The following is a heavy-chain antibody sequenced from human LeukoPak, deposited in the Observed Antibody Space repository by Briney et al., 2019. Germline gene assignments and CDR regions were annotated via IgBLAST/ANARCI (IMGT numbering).Heavy chain of an antibody. Sequence: PGRSLRLSCAASGFSFSAYWMTWVRQAPGKGLEWVANINQDGSEKYYLDSVKRRFTISRDNDKSSVYLQLHSLRAEDTAVYYCARRGYSSSWDTPNSWGQGTLVTVSS. CDR1: GFSFSAYW. CDR2: INQDGSEK. CDR3: ARRGYSSSWDTPNS. D-gene: IGHD2-2*01. J-gene: IGHJ4*02. V-gene: IGHV3-7*01.